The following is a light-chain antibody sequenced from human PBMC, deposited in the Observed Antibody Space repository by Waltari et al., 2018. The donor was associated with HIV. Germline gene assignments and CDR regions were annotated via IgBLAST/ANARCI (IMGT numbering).Light chain of an antibody. Sequence: SYELTQPPSVSVYPGQTARLTCSGDALPKQYAYCYQQKPGQAPVLVIYKDSERPSGIPERFSGSSSGTTVTLTISGVQAEDEADYYCQSADSSGTSWVFGGGTKLTVL. J-gene: IGLJ3*02. CDR1: ALPKQY. CDR2: KDS. V-gene: IGLV3-25*03. CDR3: QSADSSGTSWV.